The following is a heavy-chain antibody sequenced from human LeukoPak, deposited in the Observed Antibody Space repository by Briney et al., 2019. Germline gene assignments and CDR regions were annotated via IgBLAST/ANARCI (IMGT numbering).Heavy chain of an antibody. CDR2: INHSGST. Sequence: SETLSLTCAVYGGSFSGYYWSWIRQPPGKGLEWIGEINHSGSTNYNPSLKSRVTISVDTSKNQFSLKLSSVTAADTAVYYCARGSVVVPAASAFDIWGQGTMVTVSS. J-gene: IGHJ3*02. CDR3: ARGSVVVPAASAFDI. V-gene: IGHV4-34*01. D-gene: IGHD2-2*01. CDR1: GGSFSGYY.